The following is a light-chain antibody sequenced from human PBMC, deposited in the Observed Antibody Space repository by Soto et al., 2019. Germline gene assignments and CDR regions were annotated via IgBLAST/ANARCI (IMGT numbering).Light chain of an antibody. Sequence: EIVMTQSPATLSVSPGERATLSCRARQRISSNLAWYQQKPGQAPRLLIYGASTRATGIPARFSGSGSGTEFTLTISSLQPDDFATYYCQHYNSYSEAFGQGTKVDIK. CDR1: QRISSN. V-gene: IGKV3-15*01. CDR2: GAS. J-gene: IGKJ1*01. CDR3: QHYNSYSEA.